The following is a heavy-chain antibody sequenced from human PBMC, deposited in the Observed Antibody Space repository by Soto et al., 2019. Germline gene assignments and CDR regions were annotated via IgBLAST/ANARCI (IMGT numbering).Heavy chain of an antibody. CDR2: INHSGST. J-gene: IGHJ4*02. CDR1: GGSFSGYY. D-gene: IGHD2-8*02. CDR3: ARDKITGLFDY. Sequence: QVQLQQWGAGLLKPSETLSLTCAVYGGSFSGYYWTWIRQPRGTGLEWIGEINHSGSTNYNPSLKXRVTISVDTSKNQFSLKLTSVTAADTAVYYCARDKITGLFDYWGQGTLVTVSS. V-gene: IGHV4-34*01.